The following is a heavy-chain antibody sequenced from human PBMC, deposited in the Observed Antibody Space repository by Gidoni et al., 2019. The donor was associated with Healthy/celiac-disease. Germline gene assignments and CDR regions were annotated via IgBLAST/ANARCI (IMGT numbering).Heavy chain of an antibody. CDR2: IGSSSSTI. D-gene: IGHD6-19*01. J-gene: IGHJ6*02. CDR1: VFTFSSYS. CDR3: ARVLGSGWYLTDYYGMDV. V-gene: IGHV3-48*02. Sequence: EVQLVESGGGLVQPGGSLRLSCAASVFTFSSYSMNWVRQAPGKGLEWVSYIGSSSSTIYYADSVKGRFTISRDNAKNSLYLQMNSLRDEDTAVYYCARVLGSGWYLTDYYGMDVWGQGTTVTVSS.